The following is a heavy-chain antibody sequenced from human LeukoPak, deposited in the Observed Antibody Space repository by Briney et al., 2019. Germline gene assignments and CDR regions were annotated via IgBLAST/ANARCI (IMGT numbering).Heavy chain of an antibody. J-gene: IGHJ6*04. Sequence: PGGSLRLSCAASGFSFNDCGMSWVRQAPGQGPEWVSGITWNGGSTDYAASVKGRFTISRDNAKNSLYLQMNSLRAEDTAVYYCAELGITMIGGVWGKGTTVTISS. CDR2: ITWNGGST. D-gene: IGHD3-10*02. V-gene: IGHV3-20*04. CDR1: GFSFNDCG. CDR3: AELGITMIGGV.